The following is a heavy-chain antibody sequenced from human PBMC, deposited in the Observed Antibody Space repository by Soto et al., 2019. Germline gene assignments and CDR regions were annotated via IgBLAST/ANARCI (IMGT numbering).Heavy chain of an antibody. CDR2: TIAGNGNT. CDR1: GNTLTASA. J-gene: IGHJ4*02. Sequence: QVQLVQSGAEVKRPGASVKVACRASGNTLTASAVHWVRQAPGQRLEWMGWTIAGNGNTKYSQKFQGRLTITRDTSATTAYMELNSLRSEDTAVYFCARGGGNFPYFDSWGQGTLVTVSS. V-gene: IGHV1-3*01. CDR3: ARGGGNFPYFDS. D-gene: IGHD1-7*01.